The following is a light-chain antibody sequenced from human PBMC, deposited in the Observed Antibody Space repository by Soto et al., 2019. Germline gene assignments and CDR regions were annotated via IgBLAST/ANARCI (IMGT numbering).Light chain of an antibody. J-gene: IGLJ2*01. CDR2: AGTGGIVG. CDR3: GADHGSGSNFVVV. V-gene: IGLV9-49*01. Sequence: QPVLTQPPSASASLGASVTLTCTLSSGYSNYKVDWYQQRPGKGPRFVMRAGTGGIVGSKGDGIPDRFSVLGSGLNRYLTIKNIQEEDESDYHCGADHGSGSNFVVVFGGGTQLTVL. CDR1: SGYSNYK.